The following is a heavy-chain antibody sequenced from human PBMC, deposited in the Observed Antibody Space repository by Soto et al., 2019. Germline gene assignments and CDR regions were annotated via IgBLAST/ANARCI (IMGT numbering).Heavy chain of an antibody. V-gene: IGHV1-18*01. J-gene: IGHJ4*02. D-gene: IGHD3-22*01. CDR3: ARAGQYYDSSGYAN. CDR2: ISAYNGNT. Sequence: ASVKVSCKASGYSFATSGISWVRQAPGQGLEWMGWISAYNGNTNYDQKLQDRVTMTTDTSTSTAYLELRNLRSDVTAVYYCARAGQYYDSSGYANWGQGTLVTVSS. CDR1: GYSFATSG.